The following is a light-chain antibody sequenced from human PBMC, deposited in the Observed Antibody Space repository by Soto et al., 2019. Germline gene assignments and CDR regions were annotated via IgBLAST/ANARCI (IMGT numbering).Light chain of an antibody. Sequence: DIHLTQSPYFLSASVGDRVTITCRAIQGIASSLAWYQQKAGKAPKLLIYAASTVESGVPSRFSGSGPGTEFTLTISSLQPEDFAIYYCQQFNSYPLTCGGGTKVEIK. J-gene: IGKJ4*01. V-gene: IGKV1-9*01. CDR2: AAS. CDR1: QGIASS. CDR3: QQFNSYPLT.